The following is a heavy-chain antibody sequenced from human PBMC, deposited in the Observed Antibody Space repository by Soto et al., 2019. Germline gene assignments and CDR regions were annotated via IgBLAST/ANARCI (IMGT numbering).Heavy chain of an antibody. CDR1: GFTFSDYY. CDR2: ISSSTSHT. J-gene: IGHJ4*02. CDR3: ARGRGAGADYLDF. Sequence: QVQLVESGGGLVKPGGSLRLSCAVSGFTFSDYYMTWIRQAPGKGLEWVSYISSSTSHTNYADSVKGRFTISRDNAKNSLFLQMNSLRAEDTVVYYCARGRGAGADYLDFWGQGTLVTVSS. V-gene: IGHV3-11*05. D-gene: IGHD1-26*01.